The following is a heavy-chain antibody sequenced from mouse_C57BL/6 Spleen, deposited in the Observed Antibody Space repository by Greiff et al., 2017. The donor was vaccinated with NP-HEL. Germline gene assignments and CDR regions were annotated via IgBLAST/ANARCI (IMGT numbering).Heavy chain of an antibody. CDR3: ARWYSNYRIPAWFAY. CDR1: GYTFTRYW. V-gene: IGHV1-53*01. D-gene: IGHD2-5*01. J-gene: IGHJ3*01. CDR2: INPSYGGT. Sequence: QVQLQQPGTELVKPGASVKLSCKASGYTFTRYWMHWVKQRPGQGLEWIGNINPSYGGTNYNEKFKSKATLTVDKSSSTAYMQLSSLTSEDSAVYYCARWYSNYRIPAWFAYWGQGTLVTVSA.